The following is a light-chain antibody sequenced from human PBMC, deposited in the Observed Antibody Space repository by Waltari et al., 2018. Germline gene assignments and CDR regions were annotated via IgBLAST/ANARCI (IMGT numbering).Light chain of an antibody. J-gene: IGKJ1*01. CDR2: GAS. Sequence: EIVMTQSPATLSVSPGERATRSCRASQSVSSNLAWYQQKPGQAPRLLIYGASTMATGIPARFSGSGSGTEFTLTISSLQSEDFAVYYCQQYNNWPWTFGQGTKVEIK. V-gene: IGKV3-15*01. CDR3: QQYNNWPWT. CDR1: QSVSSN.